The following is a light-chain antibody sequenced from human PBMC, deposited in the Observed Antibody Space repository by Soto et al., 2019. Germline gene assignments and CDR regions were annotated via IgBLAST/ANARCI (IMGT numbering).Light chain of an antibody. J-gene: IGKJ3*01. V-gene: IGKV1-27*01. CDR3: QEHYSTPPVA. CDR1: QGIEHS. Sequence: DIQMTQSPSSLSASVGDRVTITCRASQGIEHSLAWYQQKPGKVPKLLIYSASTLQSGVPSRFSGSGSGTAFTLTITSLQPEDVATYYCQEHYSTPPVAFGPGTKVDV. CDR2: SAS.